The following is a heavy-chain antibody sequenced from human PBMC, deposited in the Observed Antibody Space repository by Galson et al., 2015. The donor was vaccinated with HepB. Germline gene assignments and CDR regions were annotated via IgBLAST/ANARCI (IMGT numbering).Heavy chain of an antibody. J-gene: IGHJ4*02. D-gene: IGHD3-10*01. V-gene: IGHV5-51*01. Sequence: QSGAEVKKPGESLKISCQGSGYNFTTYWIAWVRQMPGKGLEWMGIIYSGDSETKYSPSFQGQVTISADTSVNTAYLQWSSLKASDTATYYCERCYGSGTDYKNYFDFWGQGTLVAVSS. CDR1: GYNFTTYW. CDR3: ERCYGSGTDYKNYFDF. CDR2: IYSGDSET.